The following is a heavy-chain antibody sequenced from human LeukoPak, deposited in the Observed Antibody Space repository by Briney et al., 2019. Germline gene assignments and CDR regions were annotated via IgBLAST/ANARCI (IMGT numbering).Heavy chain of an antibody. CDR1: GGSISSYY. CDR2: IYYSGST. J-gene: IGHJ3*02. V-gene: IGHV4-59*12. D-gene: IGHD1-26*01. Sequence: SETLSLTCTVSGGSISSYYWSWIRQPPGKGLEWIGYIYYSGSTNYNPSLKSRVTMSVDTSKNQFSLKLSSVTAADTAVYYCARDPGNDAFDIWGQGTMVTVSS. CDR3: ARDPGNDAFDI.